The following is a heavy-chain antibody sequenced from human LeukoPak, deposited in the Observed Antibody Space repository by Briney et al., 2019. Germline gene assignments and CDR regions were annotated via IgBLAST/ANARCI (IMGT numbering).Heavy chain of an antibody. CDR2: INQDGSAK. D-gene: IGHD3-22*01. CDR3: ARKTYYYDTSPAGWFDT. V-gene: IGHV3-7*01. Sequence: QSGGSLRLSCEASGFTFSTYWMSWVRQDPGKGLEWVANINQDGSAKNYVDSVKGRFTISRDNSKNSLNLQMNSLRAEDTAIYYCARKTYYYDTSPAGWFDTWGQGTLGTVSS. J-gene: IGHJ5*02. CDR1: GFTFSTYW.